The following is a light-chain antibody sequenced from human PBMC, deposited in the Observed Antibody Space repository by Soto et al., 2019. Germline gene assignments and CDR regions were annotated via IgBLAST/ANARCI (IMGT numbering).Light chain of an antibody. J-gene: IGLJ2*01. Sequence: NFMLTQPHSVSESPGKTVTISCTRNSGSIAGNFVQWYQQRPGSAPAPVIYEHNQRPSGVPDRFSGSIDTSSNSASLTISGLRTEDEDDYFGQSYDLSTVVFGGGTKVTVL. CDR1: SGSIAGNF. V-gene: IGLV6-57*04. CDR3: QSYDLSTVV. CDR2: EHN.